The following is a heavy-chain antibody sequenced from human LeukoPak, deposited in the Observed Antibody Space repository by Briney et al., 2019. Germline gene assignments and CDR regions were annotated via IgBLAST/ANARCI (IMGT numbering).Heavy chain of an antibody. CDR1: GYSISSGYD. CDR2: IYYSGST. D-gene: IGHD3-22*01. J-gene: IGHJ4*02. Sequence: PSETLSLTCAVSGYSISSGYDWGWIRQPPGKGLEWIGSIYYSGSTHYNPSLKSRVTISVDTYKNQFSLKLNSVTAADTAVYYCASNDSSGYFDDWGEGTLVTVSS. V-gene: IGHV4-38-2*01. CDR3: ASNDSSGYFDD.